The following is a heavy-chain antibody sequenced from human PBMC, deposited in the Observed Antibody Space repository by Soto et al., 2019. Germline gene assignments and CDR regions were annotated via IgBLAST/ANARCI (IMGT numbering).Heavy chain of an antibody. J-gene: IGHJ4*02. CDR2: TQYSGST. CDR1: GASISSDDYY. Sequence: SETLSLTCTVSGASISSDDYYWTWIRQPPGKGLEWIGNTQYSGSTYYNPSLKSRVTISVDTSKNQISLKLNSVTAADTAVYYCARVGGDDFGDSGGFDYWGQGTLVTVSS. CDR3: ARVGGDDFGDSGGFDY. V-gene: IGHV4-30-4*02. D-gene: IGHD4-17*01.